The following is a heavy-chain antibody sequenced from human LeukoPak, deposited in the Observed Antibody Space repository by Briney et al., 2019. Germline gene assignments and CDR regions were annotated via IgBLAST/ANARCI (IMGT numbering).Heavy chain of an antibody. Sequence: TGGSLRLYCAASGFTLSSYSMNWVRQAPGKGLEWVSSISSSSSYIYYADSVKGRFTISRDNAKNSLYLQMNSLRAEDTAVYYCARRSYNYYDSSGYTTPFDYWGQGTLVTVSS. CDR2: ISSSSSYI. D-gene: IGHD3-22*01. J-gene: IGHJ4*02. V-gene: IGHV3-21*01. CDR1: GFTLSSYS. CDR3: ARRSYNYYDSSGYTTPFDY.